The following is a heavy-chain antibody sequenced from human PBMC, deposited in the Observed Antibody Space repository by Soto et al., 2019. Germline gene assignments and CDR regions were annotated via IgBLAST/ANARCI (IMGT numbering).Heavy chain of an antibody. Sequence: QITWKESGPTLVKPPQTLTLTCTFSGFPLSTTRVGVGWIRQPPGKALEWLALIYWDDDKRYSPFLKSRLTITKDTSKKQVVLTMTNMDPMDTATYFCAHTLVAGLGYYFDYWGQGTLVTVSS. CDR2: IYWDDDK. V-gene: IGHV2-5*02. J-gene: IGHJ4*02. CDR1: GFPLSTTRVG. D-gene: IGHD6-19*01. CDR3: AHTLVAGLGYYFDY.